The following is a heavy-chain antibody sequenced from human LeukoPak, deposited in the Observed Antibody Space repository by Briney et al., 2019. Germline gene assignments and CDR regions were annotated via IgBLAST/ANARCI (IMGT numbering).Heavy chain of an antibody. J-gene: IGHJ3*02. CDR1: GGSISSYY. CDR2: IYYSGST. CDR3: AREIGYDAFDI. D-gene: IGHD3-10*01. Sequence: SETLSLTCTVSGGSISSYYWSWIRQPPGKGLEGIGYIYYSGSTNYNPSLKSRVTISVDTSKNQFSLKLSSVTAADTAVYYCAREIGYDAFDIWGQGTMVTVSS. V-gene: IGHV4-59*12.